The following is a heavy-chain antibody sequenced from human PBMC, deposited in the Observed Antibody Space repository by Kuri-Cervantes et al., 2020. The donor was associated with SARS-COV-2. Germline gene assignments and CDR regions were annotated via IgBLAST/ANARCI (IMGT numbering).Heavy chain of an antibody. CDR1: GGSISSGGYS. CDR2: IYQSGGT. J-gene: IGHJ6*03. V-gene: IGHV4-30-2*01. Sequence: SCEVSGGSISSGGYSWAWIRQPPGKGLEWIGYIYQSGGTYYNPSLKSRVIISVDRSKNQFSLKLESVTAADTAVYYCARLRRHNNGWFATGYYMDVWGKGTTVTVSS. D-gene: IGHD6-19*01. CDR3: ARLRRHNNGWFATGYYMDV.